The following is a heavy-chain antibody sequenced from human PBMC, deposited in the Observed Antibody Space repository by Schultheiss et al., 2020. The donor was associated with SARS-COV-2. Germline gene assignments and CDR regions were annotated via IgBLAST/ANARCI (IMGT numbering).Heavy chain of an antibody. CDR1: GFTFSSYG. J-gene: IGHJ6*02. CDR3: ATSNPPGTIVVPYAVDV. CDR2: ISYDGSNK. V-gene: IGHV3-33*05. D-gene: IGHD2-15*01. Sequence: GGSLRLSCAASGFTFSSYGMHWVRQAPGKGLEWVAVISYDGSNKYYADSVKGRFTISRDNAKNSLYLQMNSLRAEDTAIYYCATSNPPGTIVVPYAVDVWGRGTTVTVSS.